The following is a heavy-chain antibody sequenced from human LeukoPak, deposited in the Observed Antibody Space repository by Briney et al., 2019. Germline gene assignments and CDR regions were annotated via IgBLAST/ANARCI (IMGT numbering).Heavy chain of an antibody. CDR3: AREGCSSTSCSSYYYYGMDV. V-gene: IGHV1-8*01. J-gene: IGHJ6*02. CDR2: MNPNSGNT. Sequence: ASVKVSCKASGYTFTSYDINWVRQATGQGLEWMGWMNPNSGNTGYAQKFQGRVTMTRNTSISTAYMGLSSLRSEDTAVYYCAREGCSSTSCSSYYYYGMDVWGQGTTVTVSS. CDR1: GYTFTSYD. D-gene: IGHD2-2*01.